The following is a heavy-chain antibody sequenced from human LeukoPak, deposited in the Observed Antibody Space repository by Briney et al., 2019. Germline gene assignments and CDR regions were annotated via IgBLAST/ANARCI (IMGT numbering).Heavy chain of an antibody. D-gene: IGHD2-21*02. Sequence: PGGSLRLSCAASGFTFSSYWMSWVRQAPGKGLEWVASIKQDGSEKYYVDFVKGRFTISRDNAKNSLYLQMNSLRAEDTAVYYCARDQGPNIVVVTAIDYWGQGTLVTVSS. CDR3: ARDQGPNIVVVTAIDY. V-gene: IGHV3-7*01. CDR2: IKQDGSEK. CDR1: GFTFSSYW. J-gene: IGHJ4*02.